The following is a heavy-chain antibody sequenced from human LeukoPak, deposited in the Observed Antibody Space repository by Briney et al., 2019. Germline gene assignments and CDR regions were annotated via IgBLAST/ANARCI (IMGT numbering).Heavy chain of an antibody. Sequence: SETLSLTCTVSGGSISSSSYFWGWIRQPPGKVLEWIGTIYYSGNTYFNPSLKSRVTISVDTSKNQFSLKLSSVTAADTAVYYCARHRGYYDSSYYFYYYYYMDVWGKGTTVTVSS. CDR3: ARHRGYYDSSYYFYYYYYMDV. CDR1: GGSISSSSYF. D-gene: IGHD3-22*01. J-gene: IGHJ6*03. CDR2: IYYSGNT. V-gene: IGHV4-39*01.